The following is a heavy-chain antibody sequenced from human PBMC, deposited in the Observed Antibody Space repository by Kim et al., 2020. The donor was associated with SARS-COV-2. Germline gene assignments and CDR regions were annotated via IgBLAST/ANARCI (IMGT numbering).Heavy chain of an antibody. V-gene: IGHV4-34*01. CDR2: INHSGST. CDR3: ARAGRQWLGGRIFYYFD. D-gene: IGHD6-19*01. Sequence: SETLSLTCAVYGGSFSGYYWSWIRQPPGKGLEWIGEINHSGSTNYNPSLKSRVTISVDTAKNQFSLKLSSVTAADTAVYYCARAGRQWLGGRIFYYFD. J-gene: IGHJ4*01. CDR1: GGSFSGYY.